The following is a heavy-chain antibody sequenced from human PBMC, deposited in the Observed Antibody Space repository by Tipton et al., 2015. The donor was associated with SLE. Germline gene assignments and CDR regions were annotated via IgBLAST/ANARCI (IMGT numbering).Heavy chain of an antibody. CDR1: GGSFSGYY. CDR2: INHSGST. D-gene: IGHD1-26*01. J-gene: IGHJ3*02. CDR3: AMGELSGRRPFDI. V-gene: IGHV4-34*01. Sequence: TLSLTCAVYGGSFSGYYWSWIRQPPGKGLEWIGEINHSGSTNYNPSLKSRVTISADTSKNQFSLKLSSVTAADTAVYYCAMGELSGRRPFDIWGQGTMVTVSS.